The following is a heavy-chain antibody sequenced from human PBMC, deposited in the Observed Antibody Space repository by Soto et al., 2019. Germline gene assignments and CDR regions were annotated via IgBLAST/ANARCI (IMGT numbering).Heavy chain of an antibody. V-gene: IGHV1-18*04. CDR3: ARDENVDIVAAIAVARRNYYYGMDV. J-gene: IGHJ6*02. Sequence: VSCKASGYTFTSYGISWVRQAPGQGLEWMGWISAYNSNTNYAQKLQGRVTMTTDTSTSTAYMELRSLRSDDTAVYYCARDENVDIVAAIAVARRNYYYGMDVWGQGTTVTVSS. CDR1: GYTFTSYG. CDR2: ISAYNSNT. D-gene: IGHD5-12*01.